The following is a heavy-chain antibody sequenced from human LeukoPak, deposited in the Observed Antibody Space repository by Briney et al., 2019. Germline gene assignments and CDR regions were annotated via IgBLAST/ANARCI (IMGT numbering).Heavy chain of an antibody. CDR3: AKDPFDY. J-gene: IGHJ4*02. CDR2: ISYDGSNK. Sequence: PGGSLRLSCAASGFTFSSYGMHWVRQAPGKGLEWVAVISYDGSNKYYADSVKGRFTISRDNSKNTLYLQMNSLRAEDTAVYYCAKDPFDYSGQGTLVTVSS. V-gene: IGHV3-30*18. CDR1: GFTFSSYG.